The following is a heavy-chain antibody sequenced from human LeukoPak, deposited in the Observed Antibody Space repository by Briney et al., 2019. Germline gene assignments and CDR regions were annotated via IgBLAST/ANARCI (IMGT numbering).Heavy chain of an antibody. D-gene: IGHD3-22*01. CDR1: GGSFSGFY. CDR3: ARHYYDSSGFFDY. V-gene: IGHV4-34*01. Sequence: SETLSLTCAVYGGSFSGFYWSWIRQPPGKGLEWIGEVNHGGSTNYNPSLKSRVTILVDTSNNQFSLNLTSVTAADTAVYYCARHYYDSSGFFDYWGQGTLVTVSS. CDR2: VNHGGST. J-gene: IGHJ4*02.